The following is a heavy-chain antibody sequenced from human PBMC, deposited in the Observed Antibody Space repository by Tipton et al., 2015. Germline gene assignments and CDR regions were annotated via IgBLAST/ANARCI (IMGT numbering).Heavy chain of an antibody. V-gene: IGHV4-4*07. D-gene: IGHD5-24*01. CDR2: IYTRGMS. CDR3: ARGGSPIIEMAYHHYGLDV. Sequence: GLVKPSETLSLTCTVSGGSVRSYYWSWIRQSAGKGLEWIGRIYTRGMSDYNPSLKSRVTMSLDTSKNQFFRELRSVTAADTAIYYCARGGSPIIEMAYHHYGLDVWGQGTTVTVSS. CDR1: GGSVRSYY. J-gene: IGHJ6*02.